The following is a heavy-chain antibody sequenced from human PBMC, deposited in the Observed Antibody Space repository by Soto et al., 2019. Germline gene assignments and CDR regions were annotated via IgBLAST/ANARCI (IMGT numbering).Heavy chain of an antibody. CDR1: GGSFSGYY. Sequence: SETLSLTCAVYGGSFSGYYWNWIRQPPGKGLEWIGYIYYSGSTNYNPSLKSRVTISLDTSKNQFSLKVSSVTAADTAVYYCARGYDWFDPWGQGTLVTVSS. J-gene: IGHJ5*02. V-gene: IGHV4-59*01. CDR2: IYYSGST. D-gene: IGHD5-12*01. CDR3: ARGYDWFDP.